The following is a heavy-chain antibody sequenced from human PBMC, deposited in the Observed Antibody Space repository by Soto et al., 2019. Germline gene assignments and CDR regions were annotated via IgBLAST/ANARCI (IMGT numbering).Heavy chain of an antibody. CDR1: GFTFSSYG. Sequence: GGSLRLSCAASGFTFSSYGMHWVRQAPGKGLEWVAVISYDGSNKYYADSVNGRFTISIDNAKNTLYLQMNSLRAADTAVYYCARALYDSSGYYPMGSDYWGQGTLVTVSS. D-gene: IGHD3-22*01. CDR3: ARALYDSSGYYPMGSDY. V-gene: IGHV3-30*03. J-gene: IGHJ4*02. CDR2: ISYDGSNK.